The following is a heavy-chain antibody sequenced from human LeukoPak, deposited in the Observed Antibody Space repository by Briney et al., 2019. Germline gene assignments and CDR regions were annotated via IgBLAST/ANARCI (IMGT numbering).Heavy chain of an antibody. Sequence: GGSLRLSCAASGFTFSNYEMNWVRQAPGRGREWVSYISSSGSLMYCADSVKGRFTISRDNAKNSLYPQMNSLRAEDTAVYYFAREGSDYVFDYWGQGTLVTVSS. V-gene: IGHV3-48*03. CDR2: ISSSGSLM. CDR3: AREGSDYVFDY. CDR1: GFTFSNYE. D-gene: IGHD4-17*01. J-gene: IGHJ4*02.